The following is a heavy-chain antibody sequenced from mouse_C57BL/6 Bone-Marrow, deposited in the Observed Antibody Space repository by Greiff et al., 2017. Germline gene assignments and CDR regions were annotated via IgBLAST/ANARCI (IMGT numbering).Heavy chain of an antibody. CDR3: ARKGGNYNFDY. J-gene: IGHJ2*01. CDR2: INPGSGGT. Sequence: VQLQQSGAELVRPGTSVKVSCKASGYAFTNYLIEWVKQRPGQGLEWIGVINPGSGGTNYNEKFKGKATLTADKSSSTAYMQLSSLTSEDSAVYFCARKGGNYNFDYWGQGTTLTVSS. V-gene: IGHV1-54*01. CDR1: GYAFTNYL. D-gene: IGHD2-1*01.